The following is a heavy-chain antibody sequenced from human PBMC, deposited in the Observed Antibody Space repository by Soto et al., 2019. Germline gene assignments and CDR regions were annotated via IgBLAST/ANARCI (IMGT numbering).Heavy chain of an antibody. CDR1: VFTFISYE. CDR3: ARDIDYYDSSGYQDY. V-gene: IGHV3-48*03. D-gene: IGHD3-22*01. CDR2: ISTSGNTI. Sequence: WGSLRRSCSSYVFTFISYEMNWFRQAPGKGLEWVSYISTSGNTIHYADSVKVRFTISRDNAKNSLFLQMNSLRAEDTAVYYCARDIDYYDSSGYQDYWGQGALVTVSS. J-gene: IGHJ4*02.